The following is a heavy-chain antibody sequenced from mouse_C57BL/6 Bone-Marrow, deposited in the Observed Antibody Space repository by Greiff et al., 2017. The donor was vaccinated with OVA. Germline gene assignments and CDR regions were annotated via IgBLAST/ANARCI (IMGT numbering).Heavy chain of an antibody. Sequence: VQLQQSGPELVKPGASVKISCKASGYTFTDYYMNWVKQSHGKSLEWIGDINPNNGGTSYNQKFKGKATLTVDKSSSTAYMELRSLTSEDSAVYYCARRGDYRDYFDYWGQGTTLTVSS. D-gene: IGHD2-14*01. J-gene: IGHJ2*01. CDR1: GYTFTDYY. V-gene: IGHV1-26*01. CDR2: INPNNGGT. CDR3: ARRGDYRDYFDY.